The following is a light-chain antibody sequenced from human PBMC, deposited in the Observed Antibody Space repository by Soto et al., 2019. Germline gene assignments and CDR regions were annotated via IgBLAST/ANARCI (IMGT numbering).Light chain of an antibody. CDR3: STWYVSMNGYV. J-gene: IGLJ1*01. Sequence: QSVLTPPPSASGTPGQRLTISCSGSGSNIGSNTVTWYQQLPRAAPKLLIYTNNQRPSGVPDRFSGAKSGTSASLAISGRQSRDEADYYCSTWYVSMNGYVFGTGTKVTVL. V-gene: IGLV1-44*01. CDR2: TNN. CDR1: GSNIGSNT.